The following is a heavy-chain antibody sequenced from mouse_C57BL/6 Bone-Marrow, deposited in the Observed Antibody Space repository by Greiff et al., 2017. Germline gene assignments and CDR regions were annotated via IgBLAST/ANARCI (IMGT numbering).Heavy chain of an antibody. Sequence: EVQLQQSGPELVKPGASVKISCKASGYTFTDYYMNWVKQSHGKSLEWIGDINPNNGGTSYNQKLKGKATLTVDKSSSPAYMELRSLTSEDSAVYYCARDYYGSSWYFDFWGQGTILTVYS. CDR2: INPNNGGT. V-gene: IGHV1-26*01. J-gene: IGHJ2*01. CDR3: ARDYYGSSWYFDF. D-gene: IGHD1-1*01. CDR1: GYTFTDYY.